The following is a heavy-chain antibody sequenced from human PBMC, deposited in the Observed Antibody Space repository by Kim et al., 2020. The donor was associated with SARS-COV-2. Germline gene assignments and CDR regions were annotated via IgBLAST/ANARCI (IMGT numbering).Heavy chain of an antibody. V-gene: IGHV3-43*02. CDR3: AKDSGGGNWNYVDWFDP. CDR2: ISGDGGST. CDR1: GFTFDDYA. Sequence: GGSLRLSCAASGFTFDDYAMHWVRQAPGKGLEWVSLISGDGGSTYYADSVKGRFTISRDNSKNSLYLQMNSLRTEDTALYYCAKDSGGGNWNYVDWFDPWGQGTLVTVSS. J-gene: IGHJ5*02. D-gene: IGHD1-7*01.